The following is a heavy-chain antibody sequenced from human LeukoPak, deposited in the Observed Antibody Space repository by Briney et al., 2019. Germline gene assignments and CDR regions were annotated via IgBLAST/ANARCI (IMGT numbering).Heavy chain of an antibody. CDR3: ARLVPAALRGRVYYFDY. CDR2: INHSGST. CDR1: GGSFSGYY. D-gene: IGHD2-2*02. Sequence: SETLSLTCAVYGGSFSGYYWSWIRQPPGKGLEWIGEINHSGSTNYNPSLKSRVTISVDTSKNQFSLKLSSVTAADTAVYYCARLVPAALRGRVYYFDYWGQGTLVTVSS. V-gene: IGHV4-34*01. J-gene: IGHJ4*02.